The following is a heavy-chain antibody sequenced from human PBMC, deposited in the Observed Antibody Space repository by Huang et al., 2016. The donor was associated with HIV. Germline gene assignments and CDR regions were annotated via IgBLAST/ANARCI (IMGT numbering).Heavy chain of an antibody. CDR1: GGSFTGNY. CDR3: AGQWTILEWLLGLDV. J-gene: IGHJ6*02. D-gene: IGHD3-3*01. V-gene: IGHV4-34*02. Sequence: QMQLQQRGAGLLKPSETLSLTCGVSGGSFTGNYLTWIRQAPGKGLEWIGEVNDSGATNYNPSLHGRVTISLDKSNRELSLNLRSVTAADTAVYYCAGQWTILEWLLGLDVWGQGTTVIVSS. CDR2: VNDSGAT.